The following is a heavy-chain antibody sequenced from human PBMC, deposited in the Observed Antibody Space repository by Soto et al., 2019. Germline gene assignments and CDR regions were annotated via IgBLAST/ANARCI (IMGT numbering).Heavy chain of an antibody. J-gene: IGHJ4*02. CDR1: GYSISSSNW. CDR3: ARREIQGPIDY. V-gene: IGHV4-28*01. CDR2: IYYSGTT. Sequence: QVQLQESGPGLVKPSDTLSLTCAVSGYSISSSNWWGWIRQPPGKGLEWIGYIYYSGTTYYNPSLKSRVTMSVDTSTNQFSLKLTSVTAVDTAVYYGARREIQGPIDYWGQGTLVTVSS. D-gene: IGHD1-26*01.